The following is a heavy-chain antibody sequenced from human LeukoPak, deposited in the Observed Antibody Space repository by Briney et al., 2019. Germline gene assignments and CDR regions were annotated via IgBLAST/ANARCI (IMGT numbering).Heavy chain of an antibody. CDR1: GFTFSSYE. Sequence: LAGGSLRLSCAASGFTFSSYEMNWVRQAPGKGLEWVSYISSSGSTIYYADSVKGRFTISRDNAKNSLYLQMNSLRAEDTAVYYCARALSSGYYYGVGYWGQGTLVTVSS. D-gene: IGHD3-22*01. J-gene: IGHJ4*02. CDR2: ISSSGSTI. V-gene: IGHV3-48*03. CDR3: ARALSSGYYYGVGY.